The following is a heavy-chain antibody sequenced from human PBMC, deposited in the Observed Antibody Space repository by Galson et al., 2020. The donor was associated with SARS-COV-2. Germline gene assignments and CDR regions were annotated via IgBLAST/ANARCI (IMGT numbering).Heavy chain of an antibody. CDR1: GFAFSSYT. J-gene: IGHJ4*02. CDR2: LDTSSTYI. Sequence: GESLKISCAASGFAFSSYTMNWVRQAPGKGLEWVASLDTSSTYIYYADSLKGRFTISRDNAENSLYLQMNSLRAEDTAVYYCARSPPASTSGTSIYFDYLGQGTQVTVSS. D-gene: IGHD3-10*01. CDR3: ARSPPASTSGTSIYFDY. V-gene: IGHV3-21*01.